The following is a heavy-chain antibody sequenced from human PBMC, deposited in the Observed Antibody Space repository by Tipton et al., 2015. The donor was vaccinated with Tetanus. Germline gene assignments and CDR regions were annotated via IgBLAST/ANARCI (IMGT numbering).Heavy chain of an antibody. CDR2: IYSSEST. V-gene: IGHV4-61*01. Sequence: TLSLTCTVSYGSVRSGSYYWSWLRQPPGKGLEWIGYIYSSESTNYNPSLESRVSISRAPSTNQFSLRLTSVTAADTAVYYCARLYILAGYFDSWGQGPLAIVSS. D-gene: IGHD5-12*01. CDR1: YGSVRSGSYY. CDR3: ARLYILAGYFDS. J-gene: IGHJ4*03.